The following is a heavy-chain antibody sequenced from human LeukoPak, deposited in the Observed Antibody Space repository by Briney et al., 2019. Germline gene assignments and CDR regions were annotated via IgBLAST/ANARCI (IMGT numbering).Heavy chain of an antibody. V-gene: IGHV4-59*01. CDR3: ATCPDYGDYGYFDY. CDR2: IYYSGST. Sequence: KTSETLSLICTVSGGSISSYYWSWIRQPPGKGLEWIGYIYYSGSTNYDPSLKSRVTISVDTSKNQFSLKLSSVTAADTAVYYCATCPDYGDYGYFDYWGQGTLVTVSS. CDR1: GGSISSYY. D-gene: IGHD4-17*01. J-gene: IGHJ4*02.